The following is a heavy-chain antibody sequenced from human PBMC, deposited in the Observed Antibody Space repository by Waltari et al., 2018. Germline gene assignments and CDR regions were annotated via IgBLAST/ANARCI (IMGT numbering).Heavy chain of an antibody. CDR3: ARGGSRCSSTSCYTSYYYYGMDV. CDR1: GFTFSSYE. V-gene: IGHV3-48*03. Sequence: EVQLVESGGGLVQPGGSLRLSCAASGFTFSSYEMNWVRQAPGKGLEWVSYISSSGSTIYYADPVKGRFTISRDNAKNSLYLQMNSLRAEDTAVYYCARGGSRCSSTSCYTSYYYYGMDVWGQGTTVTVSS. J-gene: IGHJ6*02. D-gene: IGHD2-2*02. CDR2: ISSSGSTI.